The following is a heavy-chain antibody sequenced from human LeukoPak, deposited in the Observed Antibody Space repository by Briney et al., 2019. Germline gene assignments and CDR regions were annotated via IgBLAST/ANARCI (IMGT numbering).Heavy chain of an antibody. CDR3: ARNSGGRRYYFTE. V-gene: IGHV3-33*01. J-gene: IGHJ4*02. D-gene: IGHD3-10*01. CDR1: GFIFSNSG. Sequence: GGSLRLSCAASGFIFSNSGMHWVRQAPGKGLEWVTVIYTDGSTKYYADSVKGRFTISRDNSQNTLYLQMNSLRAEDTAVYYCARNSGGRRYYFTEWGQGTLVTVSS. CDR2: IYTDGSTK.